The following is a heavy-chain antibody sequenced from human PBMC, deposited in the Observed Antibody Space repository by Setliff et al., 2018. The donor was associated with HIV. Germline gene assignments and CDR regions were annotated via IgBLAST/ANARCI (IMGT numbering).Heavy chain of an antibody. CDR3: ASGHDGATHYFGYYCYYMEV. V-gene: IGHV5-51*01. J-gene: IGHJ6*03. D-gene: IGHD1-26*01. Sequence: GESLKISCKTSGYKFTSYWIAWVRQMPGKGLEWMGTIYPGDYDVRYSPSFQDQITISAARSTGTAYLQWSSLKASDTATYYCASGHDGATHYFGYYCYYMEVWGKGTTVTVSS. CDR1: GYKFTSYW. CDR2: IYPGDYDV.